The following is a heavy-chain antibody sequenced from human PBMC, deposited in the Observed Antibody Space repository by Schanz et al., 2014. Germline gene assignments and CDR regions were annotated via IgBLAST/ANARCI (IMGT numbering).Heavy chain of an antibody. Sequence: EVQLVESGGGLVQPGGSLRLSCAASGFTFSRYWMQWVRQAPGKGLVWVSRIYMDGSGRDYGDSVKGRFTVSRDNAKNSQYLQMTNLRADDSAVYYLANDHSSSGWPAFDVWGQGTQVTVSS. CDR1: GFTFSRYW. CDR2: IYMDGSGR. V-gene: IGHV3-74*02. J-gene: IGHJ4*02. D-gene: IGHD6-19*01. CDR3: ANDHSSSGWPAFDV.